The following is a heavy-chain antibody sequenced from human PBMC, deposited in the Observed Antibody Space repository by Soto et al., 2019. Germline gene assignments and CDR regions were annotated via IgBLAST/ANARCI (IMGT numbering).Heavy chain of an antibody. Sequence: GGSLRLSCAASGFTFTRYSMNWVRQAPGKGLEWVSSISSTTNYKYYGDSMKGRFTISRDNAKNSLYLEMNSLRAEDTAVYYCARESEDLTSNFDYWGQGTLVTVSS. CDR2: ISSTTNYK. J-gene: IGHJ4*02. CDR3: ARESEDLTSNFDY. CDR1: GFTFTRYS. V-gene: IGHV3-21*06.